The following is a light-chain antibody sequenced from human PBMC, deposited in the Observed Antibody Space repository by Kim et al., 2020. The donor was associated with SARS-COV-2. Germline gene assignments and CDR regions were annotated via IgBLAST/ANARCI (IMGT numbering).Light chain of an antibody. V-gene: IGLV3-19*01. CDR1: SLRTYY. Sequence: SSELTQDPAVSVALGQTVRITCQGDSLRTYYASWYQQKPGQAPVLVIYGKTDRPSGIPDRFSGSSSGNTASLTITGAQAEDEADYYCNSRDSSGNHVVFGGGTQLTVL. CDR3: NSRDSSGNHVV. J-gene: IGLJ3*02. CDR2: GKT.